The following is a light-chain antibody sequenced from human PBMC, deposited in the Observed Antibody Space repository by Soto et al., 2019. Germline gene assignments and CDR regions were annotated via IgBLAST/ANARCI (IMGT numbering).Light chain of an antibody. CDR1: SSDVGGYNY. CDR3: SSYAGSNNYVI. Sequence: QSVLTQPPSASGSLGQSVTISCTGTSSDVGGYNYVSWYQQHPGKAPKLMIYEVIKRPSGVPIRFSGSKSGNTASLTVSGLQAEDEADHYCSSYAGSNNYVIFGGGTKLTVL. CDR2: EVI. J-gene: IGLJ2*01. V-gene: IGLV2-8*01.